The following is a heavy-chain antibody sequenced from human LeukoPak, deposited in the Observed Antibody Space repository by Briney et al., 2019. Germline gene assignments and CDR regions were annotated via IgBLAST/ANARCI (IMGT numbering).Heavy chain of an antibody. CDR3: ASSGSGGYFYYYMDV. V-gene: IGHV3-21*01. CDR1: GFTFSDNY. Sequence: GGSLRLSCAASGFTFSDNYMTWVRQAPGKGLEWVSFISSSTTYIYYADSVKGRFTISRDNAKNSLYLQMNSLKVEDTAVYYCASSGSGGYFYYYMDVWGKGTTVTISS. CDR2: ISSSTTYI. J-gene: IGHJ6*03. D-gene: IGHD3-10*01.